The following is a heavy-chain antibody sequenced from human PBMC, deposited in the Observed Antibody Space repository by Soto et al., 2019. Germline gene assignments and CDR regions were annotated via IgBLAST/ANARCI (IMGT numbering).Heavy chain of an antibody. CDR3: AGDGVEYASGMNWFDT. D-gene: IGHD3-10*01. J-gene: IGHJ5*02. CDR1: GVRFRSYH. V-gene: IGHV3-30-3*01. CDR2: ISYDGSNK. Sequence: GGSLRLSCAASGVRFRSYHMHWVRQAPGKGLEWVAVISYDGSNKYYADSVKGRFTISRDNSKNTLYLQMNSLRNEDTAVYYCAGDGVEYASGMNWFDTWGPGTLVTVSS.